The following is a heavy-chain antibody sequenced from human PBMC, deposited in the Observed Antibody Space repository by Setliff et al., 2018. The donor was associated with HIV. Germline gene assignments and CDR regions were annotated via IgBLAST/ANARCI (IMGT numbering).Heavy chain of an antibody. CDR3: ARVSSFNKIIREAFDI. CDR2: INPNRGDT. D-gene: IGHD3-10*01. V-gene: IGHV1-2*06. Sequence: ASVKVSCKASGYTFTGYFIHWVRQAPGQGLEWMGQINPNRGDTKSHHKFADRLIMSRDTSLTTVYMEWTSLRSDDTAVYYCARVSSFNKIIREAFDIWGQGTLVTVSS. J-gene: IGHJ3*02. CDR1: GYTFTGYF.